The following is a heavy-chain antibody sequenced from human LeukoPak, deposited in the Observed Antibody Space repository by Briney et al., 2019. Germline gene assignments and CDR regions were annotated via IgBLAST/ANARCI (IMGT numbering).Heavy chain of an antibody. J-gene: IGHJ4*02. Sequence: ASVKVSCKASGYTFTSYGISWVRQAPGQGLEWMGWISAYNGNTNYAQLLQGRVTMTTDTSTSTAYMELRNLRSDDTAVYYCAREGYYYDSSGYYFCFDYWGQGTLVTVSS. CDR1: GYTFTSYG. D-gene: IGHD3-22*01. CDR2: ISAYNGNT. V-gene: IGHV1-18*01. CDR3: AREGYYYDSSGYYFCFDY.